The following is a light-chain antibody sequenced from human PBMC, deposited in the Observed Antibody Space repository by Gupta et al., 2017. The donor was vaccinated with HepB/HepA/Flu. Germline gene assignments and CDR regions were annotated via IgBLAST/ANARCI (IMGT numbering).Light chain of an antibody. CDR1: SSNIGARYD. V-gene: IGLV1-40*01. CDR3: QTYYSLIVSMV. J-gene: IGLJ2*01. CDR2: DNT. Sequence: ALTQPSSASGDPGQKVTISCTLCSSNIGARYDVHCYQHLPVTAPTFLIYDNTNRPSVVPERFSGSNSVTAATLSITGRQAEDEADYYCQTYYSLIVSMVFGGGTRLTVL.